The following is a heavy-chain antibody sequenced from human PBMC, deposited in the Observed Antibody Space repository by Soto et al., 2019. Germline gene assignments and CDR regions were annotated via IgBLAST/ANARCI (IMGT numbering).Heavy chain of an antibody. Sequence: EVQLVESGGGVVRPGGSLRLSCAASGFTFDDYGMSWVRQAPGKGLEWVSGINWNGGSTGYADSVKGRFTISRDNAKNSLYLQMNSLRAEDTALYYCARAGAYCSGGSCYSFDYWGHGTLVTVSS. D-gene: IGHD2-15*01. CDR2: INWNGGST. CDR1: GFTFDDYG. CDR3: ARAGAYCSGGSCYSFDY. J-gene: IGHJ4*01. V-gene: IGHV3-20*04.